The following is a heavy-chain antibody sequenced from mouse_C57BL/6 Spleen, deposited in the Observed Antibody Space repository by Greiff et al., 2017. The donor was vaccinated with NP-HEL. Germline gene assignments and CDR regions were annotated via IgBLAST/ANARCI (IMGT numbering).Heavy chain of an antibody. Sequence: DVQLQESGPELVKPGASVKISCKASGYSFTGYYMNWVKQSPEKSLEWIGEINPSTGGTTYNQKFKAKATLTVDKSSSTAYMQLKSLTSEDSAVYYCARGPPYYGSSYWYFDVWGTGTTVTVSS. D-gene: IGHD1-1*01. CDR3: ARGPPYYGSSYWYFDV. CDR2: INPSTGGT. CDR1: GYSFTGYY. V-gene: IGHV1-42*01. J-gene: IGHJ1*03.